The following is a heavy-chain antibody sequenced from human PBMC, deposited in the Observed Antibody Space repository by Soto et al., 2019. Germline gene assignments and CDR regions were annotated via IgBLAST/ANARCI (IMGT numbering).Heavy chain of an antibody. CDR1: GFTFSSYA. CDR2: ISGSGVST. CDR3: AKFELHPYYYGMDV. Sequence: EVQLLESGGGLVQPGGSLRLSCAASGFTFSSYAMSWVRQAPGKGLEWVSAISGSGVSTYYADSVKGRFTISRDNSKNTLYLQMNCLRAEDTAVYYCAKFELHPYYYGMDVWGQGSTVTVSS. V-gene: IGHV3-23*01. D-gene: IGHD2-15*01. J-gene: IGHJ6*02.